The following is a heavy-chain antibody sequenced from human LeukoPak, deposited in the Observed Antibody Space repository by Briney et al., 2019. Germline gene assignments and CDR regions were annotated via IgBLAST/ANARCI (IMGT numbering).Heavy chain of an antibody. CDR1: GFTFDDYA. CDR3: AKGGYSSSWTDFDY. Sequence: QSGGSLRLSCAASGFTFDDYAMHWVRQAPGKGLEWVSGISWNSGSIGYADSVKGRLTISRDNAKNSLYLQMNSLRAEDTALYYCAKGGYSSSWTDFDYWGQGTLVTVSS. D-gene: IGHD6-13*01. CDR2: ISWNSGSI. V-gene: IGHV3-9*01. J-gene: IGHJ4*02.